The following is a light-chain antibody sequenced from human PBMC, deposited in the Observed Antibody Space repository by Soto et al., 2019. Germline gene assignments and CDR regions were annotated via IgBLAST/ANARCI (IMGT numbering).Light chain of an antibody. CDR2: GAS. J-gene: IGKJ5*01. CDR3: QQRSSWPIT. CDR1: QSVSDTH. Sequence: DIVLTHSPGTLSLYLGERATLTFRASQSVSDTHLAWYQQKAGQPPRLLIDGASTRATGIPDRFSGSGSGTDFTLIISILEPEDFAVYCCQQRSSWPITFGQGTRLEI. V-gene: IGKV3D-20*02.